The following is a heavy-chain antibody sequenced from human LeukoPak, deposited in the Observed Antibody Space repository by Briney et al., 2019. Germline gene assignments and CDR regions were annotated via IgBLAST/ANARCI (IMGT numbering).Heavy chain of an antibody. J-gene: IGHJ6*03. CDR2: IKQDGSVK. CDR1: GFTFNNYW. Sequence: GGSLRLSCAASGFTFNNYWMTWVRQAPGKGLKWVANIKQDGSVKYYVDSVKGRFTISRDNAKNSLYLQMNSLRAEDAAVYYCARGGSNSGWCRIYYYYYMDVWGKGTTVTISS. CDR3: ARGGSNSGWCRIYYYYYMDV. D-gene: IGHD6-19*01. V-gene: IGHV3-7*01.